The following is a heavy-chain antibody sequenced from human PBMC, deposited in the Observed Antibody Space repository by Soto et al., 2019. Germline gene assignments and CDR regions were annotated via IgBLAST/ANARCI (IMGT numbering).Heavy chain of an antibody. CDR3: AKDREKYYSGSGSAYGMDV. D-gene: IGHD3-10*01. J-gene: IGHJ6*02. CDR2: ISFDGSNK. V-gene: IGHV3-30*18. Sequence: QVQLVESGGGVVQPGRSLRLSCAASGFTFSTYGMHWVRQAPGKGLEWVAVISFDGSNKYYADSVKGRFTISRDNSKNTLYLQMNSLRAEDTAVYYCAKDREKYYSGSGSAYGMDVWGQGTTVTVSS. CDR1: GFTFSTYG.